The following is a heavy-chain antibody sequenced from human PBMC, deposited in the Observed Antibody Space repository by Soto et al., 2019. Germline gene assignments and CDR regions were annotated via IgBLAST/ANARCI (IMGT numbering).Heavy chain of an antibody. D-gene: IGHD6-13*01. Sequence: GGSLSLSCAVSGSLFSSYGMHWVRQAPGKGLVYVSRINGVGSTTVYADSVKGRFTISRDNAKNSLYLQMNSLRAEDTAVYYCARDLGSSWYPEYFQHWGQGTLVTVSS. CDR2: INGVGSTT. CDR1: GSLFSSYG. CDR3: ARDLGSSWYPEYFQH. V-gene: IGHV3-48*01. J-gene: IGHJ1*01.